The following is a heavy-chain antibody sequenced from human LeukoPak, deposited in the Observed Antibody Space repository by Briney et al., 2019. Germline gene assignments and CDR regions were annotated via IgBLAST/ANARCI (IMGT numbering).Heavy chain of an antibody. CDR1: GGSISNYY. Sequence: SETLSLTCTVSGGSISNYYWSWIRQPPEKGLEWSGYLHYSGSTNYNPSLKGRVSLSVDMSKGPLSLKLCSWTAADTGVDYCASQPLTTGGGLSFWGQGTLVTVSS. CDR2: LHYSGST. V-gene: IGHV4-59*01. J-gene: IGHJ4*02. CDR3: ASQPLTTGGGLSF. D-gene: IGHD4-17*01.